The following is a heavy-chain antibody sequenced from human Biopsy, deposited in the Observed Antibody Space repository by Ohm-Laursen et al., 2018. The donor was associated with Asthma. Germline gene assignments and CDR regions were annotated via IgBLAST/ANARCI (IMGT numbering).Heavy chain of an antibody. CDR1: GFTFGDYW. CDR3: ARTFHFWSPYHAEHYQL. J-gene: IGHJ1*01. V-gene: IGHV3-7*01. CDR2: IKHDGTEK. Sequence: LRLSCAASGFTFGDYWMSWVRQVPGKGLEWVANIKHDGTEKNHVDSLKGRFTISGDNAKNSLYLQMNSLRAEDTAVYYCARTFHFWSPYHAEHYQLWGQGTLVTVPS. D-gene: IGHD3-3*02.